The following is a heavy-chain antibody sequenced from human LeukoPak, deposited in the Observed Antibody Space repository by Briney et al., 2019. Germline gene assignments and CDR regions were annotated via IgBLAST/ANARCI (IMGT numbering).Heavy chain of an antibody. Sequence: SETLSLTCTVSGGSISSYYWSWIRQPPGKGLEWIGYIYYSGSTNYNPSLKSRVTISVDTSKNQFSLKLSSVTAADTAVYYCARETKIVVVPPAILVSWFDTWGQGTLATVSS. V-gene: IGHV4-59*01. CDR3: ARETKIVVVPPAILVSWFDT. CDR1: GGSISSYY. J-gene: IGHJ5*02. CDR2: IYYSGST. D-gene: IGHD2-2*01.